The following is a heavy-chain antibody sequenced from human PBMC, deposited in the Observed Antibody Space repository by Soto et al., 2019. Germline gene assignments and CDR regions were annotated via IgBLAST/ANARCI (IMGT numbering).Heavy chain of an antibody. CDR2: IYSGGYT. CDR1: GFTVSNNY. Sequence: PGGSLRLSCAVSGFTVSNNYMSWVRQAPGKGLEGVSVIYSGGYTAYGDSVKGRFTISRDNSKNTLYLQMNSLRADDTAVYHCAKNQGVELVPLATVDWFDTWGQGSVVTVSS. J-gene: IGHJ5*02. D-gene: IGHD1-26*01. V-gene: IGHV3-53*01. CDR3: AKNQGVELVPLATVDWFDT.